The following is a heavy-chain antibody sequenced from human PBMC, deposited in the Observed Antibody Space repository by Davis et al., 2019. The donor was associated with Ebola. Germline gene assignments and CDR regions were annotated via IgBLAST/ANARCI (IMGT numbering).Heavy chain of an antibody. V-gene: IGHV3-30*02. D-gene: IGHD3-9*01. CDR2: IRPDGSDK. CDR1: GFPFSSYG. CDR3: ARGNTGYGNFDC. Sequence: PGGSLRLSCAASGFPFSSYGFHWVRQAPGKGLEWVAFIRPDGSDKYYADSVKGRFTASRDNSRNTLYLQMDGLRVEDTAVYRCARGNTGYGNFDCWGQGALVTVTS. J-gene: IGHJ4*02.